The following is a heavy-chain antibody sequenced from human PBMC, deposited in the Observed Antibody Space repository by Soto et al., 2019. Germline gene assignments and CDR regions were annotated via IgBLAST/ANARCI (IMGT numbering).Heavy chain of an antibody. V-gene: IGHV3-30*03. CDR2: ISYDGSGE. Sequence: QVQLVESGGGVVQSGRSLRLSCAASGFTFSSYVMYWVRQAPGKGLEWVAVISYDGSGEHYADSVKGRFTISRDNSKNXLYLQMNSLRVEDTAVYYCARGNYAGGTVYSWCGPWGQGSLVTVSS. D-gene: IGHD6-13*01. J-gene: IGHJ5*02. CDR1: GFTFSSYV. CDR3: ARGNYAGGTVYSWCGP.